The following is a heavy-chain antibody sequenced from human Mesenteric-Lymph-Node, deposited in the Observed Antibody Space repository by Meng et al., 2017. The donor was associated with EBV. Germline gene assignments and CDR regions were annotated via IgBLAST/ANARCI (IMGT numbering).Heavy chain of an antibody. D-gene: IGHD3-10*01. CDR2: IYHSGSA. J-gene: IGHJ5*02. V-gene: IGHV4-4*02. Sequence: VQPQESGPGRVKPSGTLSLPCAVPGGSISTYNWWSWVRQPPGKGLEWIGEIYHSGSANYNPSLRSRVTMSVDKSKNQFSLKLTSVTAADTAVYYCAKVDGSGRTNWFDPWGQGTLVTVSS. CDR1: GGSISTYNW. CDR3: AKVDGSGRTNWFDP.